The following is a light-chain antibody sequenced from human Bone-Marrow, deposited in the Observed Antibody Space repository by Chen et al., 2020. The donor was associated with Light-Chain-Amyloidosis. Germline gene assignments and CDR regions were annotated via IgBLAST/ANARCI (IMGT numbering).Light chain of an antibody. Sequence: SYELTQPPSVSVFPGQTARITCSGDDLPTKYAYWYQQKPGQAPVLVIHRDTARTSGISERFSGSSSGTTATLTLSGVQAEDEADYHCQSADSSGTYEVIFGGGTKLTVL. CDR3: QSADSSGTYEVI. J-gene: IGLJ2*01. CDR2: RDT. CDR1: DLPTKY. V-gene: IGLV3-25*03.